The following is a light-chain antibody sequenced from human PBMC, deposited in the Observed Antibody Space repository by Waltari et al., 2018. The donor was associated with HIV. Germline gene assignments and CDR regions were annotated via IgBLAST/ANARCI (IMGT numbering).Light chain of an antibody. CDR1: QDISNS. J-gene: IGKJ4*01. CDR3: QQYYGVPLT. Sequence: DIQMTQSPSSLSASVGDTVSITCRASQDISNSVSWFQQQPGKVPKLLVHSAFTLQRGVPSRFRGSGSGTEYTLTISGLQAEDFATYFCQQYYGVPLTCGGGTRVDI. CDR2: SAF. V-gene: IGKV1-NL1*01.